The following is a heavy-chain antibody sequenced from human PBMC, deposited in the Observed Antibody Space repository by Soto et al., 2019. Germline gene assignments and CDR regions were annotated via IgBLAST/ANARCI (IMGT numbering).Heavy chain of an antibody. J-gene: IGHJ4*01. CDR1: GGSISSGSYY. Sequence: SETLSLTCTVSGGSISSGSYYWSWIRQPPGKGLEWIGYIYYSGSTNYNPSLKSRVTISVDTSKNQFSLKVSSVTAADTAIYYCARVPNWNYAILWGHGALVTVSS. CDR2: IYYSGST. CDR3: ARVPNWNYAIL. V-gene: IGHV4-61*01. D-gene: IGHD1-7*01.